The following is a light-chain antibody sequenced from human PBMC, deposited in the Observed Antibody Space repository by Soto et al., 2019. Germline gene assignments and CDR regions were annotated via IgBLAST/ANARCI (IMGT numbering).Light chain of an antibody. Sequence: DIQMTQFPSSLSASVADRVTITCRASQGIRNDLAWYQQKPGKAPKRLFYAASSLQSGVPSRFSSSGSGTEFTLAISSLQPEDFATFYCLQHSTYPLTFGQGTKVEI. CDR1: QGIRND. CDR2: AAS. V-gene: IGKV1-17*01. CDR3: LQHSTYPLT. J-gene: IGKJ1*01.